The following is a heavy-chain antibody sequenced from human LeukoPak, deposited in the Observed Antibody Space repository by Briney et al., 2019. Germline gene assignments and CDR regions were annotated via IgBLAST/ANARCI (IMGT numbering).Heavy chain of an antibody. CDR1: GFSLSTSGMC. Sequence: ESGPTLVNPTQTLTPTCTFSGFSLSTSGMCVSWIRQPPGKALEWLALIDWDDDKYYSTSLKTRLTISKDTSKNQVVLTMTNMDPVDTATYYCARIRYYDSSGYYYGWFDPWGQGTLVTVSS. D-gene: IGHD3-22*01. J-gene: IGHJ5*02. V-gene: IGHV2-70*01. CDR2: IDWDDDK. CDR3: ARIRYYDSSGYYYGWFDP.